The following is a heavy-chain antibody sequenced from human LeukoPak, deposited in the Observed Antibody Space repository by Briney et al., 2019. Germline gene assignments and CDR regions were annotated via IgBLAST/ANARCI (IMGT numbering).Heavy chain of an antibody. CDR3: ASLKNYYDSSGNLVTDAFDI. CDR1: GYTFTSYY. D-gene: IGHD3-22*01. J-gene: IGHJ3*02. V-gene: IGHV1-18*04. CDR2: ISAYNGDT. Sequence: ASVKVSCKASGYTFTSYYMHWVRQAPGQGLEWMGWISAYNGDTNYAQKLQGRVTMTTDTSTSTAYMELRSLRSDDTAVYYCASLKNYYDSSGNLVTDAFDIWGQGTMVTVSS.